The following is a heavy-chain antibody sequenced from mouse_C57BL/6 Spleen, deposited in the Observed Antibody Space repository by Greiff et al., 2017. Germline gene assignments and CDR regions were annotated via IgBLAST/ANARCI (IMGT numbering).Heavy chain of an antibody. CDR2: IDPEDGET. CDR1: GFNIKDYY. CDR3: ALSNYGGAMDY. V-gene: IGHV14-2*01. Sequence: VQLQQSGAELVKPGASVKLSCTASGFNIKDYYMHWVKQWTEQGLEWIGRIDPEDGETKYAPKFPGKATITADTSSNTAYLQLSSLISEDTAVYYGALSNYGGAMDYWGQGTSVTVSS. D-gene: IGHD2-5*01. J-gene: IGHJ4*01.